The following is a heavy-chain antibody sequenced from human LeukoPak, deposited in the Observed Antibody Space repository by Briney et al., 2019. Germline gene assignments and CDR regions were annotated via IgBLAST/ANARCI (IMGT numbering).Heavy chain of an antibody. CDR2: IYHSGST. Sequence: PETLSLTCAVSGYSISIDYYWGWIRQPPGKGLEWIGSIYHSGSTYYNPSLKSRVTISVDTSKNQFSLKLSSVTAADTAVYYCARGGGYNPFDYWGQGTLVTVSS. CDR3: ARGGGYNPFDY. V-gene: IGHV4-38-2*01. D-gene: IGHD5-24*01. CDR1: GYSISIDYY. J-gene: IGHJ4*02.